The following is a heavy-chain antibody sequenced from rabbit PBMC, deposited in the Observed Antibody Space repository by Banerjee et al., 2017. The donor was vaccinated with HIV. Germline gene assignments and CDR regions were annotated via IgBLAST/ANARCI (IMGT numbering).Heavy chain of an antibody. J-gene: IGHJ4*01. Sequence: QEQLEESGGGLVKPEGSLTLTCTASGFSFISSYRICWVRQAPGKGLEWIACIWTGSAATYYASWAKGRFTISKTSSTTVTLQMTSLTAADTATYFCARGLGNGGDGLNLWGQGTLVTVS. D-gene: IGHD2-1*01. CDR2: IWTGSAAT. CDR3: ARGLGNGGDGLNL. CDR1: GFSFISSYR. V-gene: IGHV1S45*01.